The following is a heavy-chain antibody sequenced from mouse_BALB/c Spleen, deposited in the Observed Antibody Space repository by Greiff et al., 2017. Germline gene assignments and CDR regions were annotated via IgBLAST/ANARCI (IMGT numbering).Heavy chain of an antibody. Sequence: VQLVESGPGLVAPSQSLSITCTVSGFSLTSYDISWIRQPPGKGLEWLGVIWTGGGTNYNSAFMSRLSISKDNSKSQVFLKMNSLQTDDTAIYYCVRDDRYYFDYWGQGTTLTVSS. CDR2: IWTGGGT. CDR3: VRDDRYYFDY. CDR1: GFSLTSYD. V-gene: IGHV2-9-2*01. J-gene: IGHJ2*01. D-gene: IGHD2-14*01.